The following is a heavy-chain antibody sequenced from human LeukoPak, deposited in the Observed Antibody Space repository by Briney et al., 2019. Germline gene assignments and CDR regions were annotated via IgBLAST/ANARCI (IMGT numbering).Heavy chain of an antibody. J-gene: IGHJ2*01. CDR3: AKDRSHMVRGVVADL. CDR1: GPFFSTNW. Sequence: GGSLRLSCAASGPFFSTNWMSWVRQAPGKGLEWVAVIKPDGRDKYYVDSVKGRFTMSRDNAKNSLYLQMNSLRAEDTALYYCAKDRSHMVRGVVADLWGRGTLVTVSS. D-gene: IGHD3-10*01. CDR2: IKPDGRDK. V-gene: IGHV3-7*03.